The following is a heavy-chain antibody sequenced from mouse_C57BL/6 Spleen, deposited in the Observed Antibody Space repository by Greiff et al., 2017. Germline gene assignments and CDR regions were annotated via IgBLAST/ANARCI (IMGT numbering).Heavy chain of an antibody. CDR3: ARSVYYDNYYARDY. Sequence: QVQLQQPGAELVKPGASVKLSCKASGYTFTSYWMHWVKQRPGQGLEWIGMIHPNSGSTNYNEKFKSKATLTVDKSSSTAYMQLSSLTSEDSAVYYCARSVYYDNYYARDYWGQGTSVTVSS. V-gene: IGHV1-64*01. CDR2: IHPNSGST. J-gene: IGHJ4*01. D-gene: IGHD2-4*01. CDR1: GYTFTSYW.